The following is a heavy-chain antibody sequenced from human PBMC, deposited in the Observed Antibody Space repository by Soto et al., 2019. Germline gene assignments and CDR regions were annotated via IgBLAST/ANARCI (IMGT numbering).Heavy chain of an antibody. CDR1: GTIFSSYT. CDR3: ARGLGGRMDD. D-gene: IGHD3-16*01. Sequence: QVQLVQSGAEVKKPGSSVRVSCKASGTIFSSYTISWVRQAPGQGLEWMGRIIPILGETNSAQKFQGRVTLPXDKSTNTAYMELKSLGLEDTALYYCARGLGGRMDDWGQGTTVTVSS. J-gene: IGHJ6*02. V-gene: IGHV1-69*08. CDR2: IIPILGET.